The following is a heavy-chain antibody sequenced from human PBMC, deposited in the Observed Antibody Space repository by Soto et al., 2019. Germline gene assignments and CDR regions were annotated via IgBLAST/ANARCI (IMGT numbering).Heavy chain of an antibody. Sequence: SETLSLTCTVSGGSVSSGNYYWSWIRQPPGKGLEWIGYVYYSGSTNYNPPLKSRVTISVDTSKNQFSLKLSSVTAADTAVYYCWDGTCDGLSCFLSYIYYYKMDVWGQRSTVIV. CDR2: VYYSGST. CDR1: GGSVSSGNYY. J-gene: IGHJ6*02. CDR3: WDGTCDGLSCFLSYIYYYKMDV. V-gene: IGHV4-61*01. D-gene: IGHD2-15*01.